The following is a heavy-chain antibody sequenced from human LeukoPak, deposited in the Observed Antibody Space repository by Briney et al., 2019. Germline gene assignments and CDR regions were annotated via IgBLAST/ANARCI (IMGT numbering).Heavy chain of an antibody. J-gene: IGHJ4*02. D-gene: IGHD6-6*01. CDR3: ARGGQLSLFR. Sequence: SETLSLTCAVYGGSFSGYYWNWIRQPPGKGLEWIGEINHSGSTNYNPSLKSRVTISVDTSKNQFPLKLSSVTAADTAVYYCARGGQLSLFRWGQGTLVTVSS. V-gene: IGHV4-34*01. CDR2: INHSGST. CDR1: GGSFSGYY.